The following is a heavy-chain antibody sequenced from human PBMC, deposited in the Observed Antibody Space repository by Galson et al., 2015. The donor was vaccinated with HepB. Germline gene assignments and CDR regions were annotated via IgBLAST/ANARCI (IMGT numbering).Heavy chain of an antibody. CDR3: ARVPGVRIPNNGGKGYFFSGMAV. CDR2: IWNDGSYE. V-gene: IGHV3-33*01. CDR1: GFTLSHYA. Sequence: SLRLSCAASGFTLSHYAINWVRQAPGKGLEWVAIIWNDGSYEYYGDSVKGRFNISRDNSKNTLTLQMDSLRAEDTAIYFCARVPGVRIPNNGGKGYFFSGMAVWGQGTPFTVSS. J-gene: IGHJ6*02. D-gene: IGHD1/OR15-1a*01.